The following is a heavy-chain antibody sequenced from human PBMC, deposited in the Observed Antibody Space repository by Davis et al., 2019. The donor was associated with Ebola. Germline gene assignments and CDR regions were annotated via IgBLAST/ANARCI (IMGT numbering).Heavy chain of an antibody. Sequence: GESLKISCAASGFTFSSYGMHWVRPAPGKGLEWVSAISGSGGSTYYADSVKGRFTISRDNDKNTLYLQMNSLRAEDTAVYYCARGGPYGPNWFDPWGQGTLVTVSS. V-gene: IGHV3-23*01. J-gene: IGHJ5*02. CDR1: GFTFSSYG. CDR3: ARGGPYGPNWFDP. D-gene: IGHD3-10*01. CDR2: ISGSGGST.